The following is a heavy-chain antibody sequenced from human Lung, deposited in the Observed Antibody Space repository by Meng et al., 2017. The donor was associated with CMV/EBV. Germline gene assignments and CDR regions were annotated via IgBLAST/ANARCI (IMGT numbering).Heavy chain of an antibody. CDR2: IKSKTDGGTT. J-gene: IGHJ4*02. CDR3: TTDEYCSSTSCYPPFDY. D-gene: IGHD2-2*01. Sequence: GESXKISCAASGFTFSNAWMSWVRQAPGKGLEWVGRIKSKTDGGTTDYAAPVKGRFTISRDDSKNTLYLQMNSLKTEDTAVYYCTTDEYCSSTSCYPPFDYWXQGTXVTVSS. V-gene: IGHV3-15*01. CDR1: GFTFSNAW.